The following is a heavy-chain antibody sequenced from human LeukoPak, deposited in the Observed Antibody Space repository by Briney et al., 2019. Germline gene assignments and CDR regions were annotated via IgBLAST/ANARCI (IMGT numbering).Heavy chain of an antibody. J-gene: IGHJ4*02. CDR1: GFTFSNFW. D-gene: IGHD3-22*01. CDR2: IKQDGSDT. CDR3: ATDSGSVAY. Sequence: GGSLRLSCVASGFTFSNFWMSWVRRAPGKGLEWVANIKQDGSDTYYVDSVKGRFTISRDNSKNSLYMQMHGLRAEDTAVYYCATDSGSVAYWGQGTLVTVSS. V-gene: IGHV3-7*02.